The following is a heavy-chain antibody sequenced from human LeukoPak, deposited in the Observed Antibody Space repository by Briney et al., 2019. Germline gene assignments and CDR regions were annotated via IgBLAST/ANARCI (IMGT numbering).Heavy chain of an antibody. Sequence: PGGSLRLSCAASGFTFSSYGMHWVRQAPGKGLEWVAVISYDGSNKYYADSVKGRFTISRDNSKNTLYLQMNSLRAEDTAVYYCAKGGFFSGYLDWDYFDYWGQGTLVTVSS. CDR2: ISYDGSNK. V-gene: IGHV3-30*18. J-gene: IGHJ4*02. CDR1: GFTFSSYG. D-gene: IGHD5-12*01. CDR3: AKGGFFSGYLDWDYFDY.